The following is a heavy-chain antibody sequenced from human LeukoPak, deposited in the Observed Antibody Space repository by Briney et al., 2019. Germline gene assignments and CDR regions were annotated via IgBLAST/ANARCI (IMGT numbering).Heavy chain of an antibody. D-gene: IGHD2-2*02. J-gene: IGHJ5*02. V-gene: IGHV1-2*06. CDR2: INPNSGGT. Sequence: ASVKVSCKASGYTFTGYYMHWVRQAPGQGLEWMGRINPNSGGTNYAQKFQGRVTMTRDTSISTAYMELSRLRSDDTAVYYCARGCSSTSRYIIRGFDPWGQGTLVTVSS. CDR1: GYTFTGYY. CDR3: ARGCSSTSRYIIRGFDP.